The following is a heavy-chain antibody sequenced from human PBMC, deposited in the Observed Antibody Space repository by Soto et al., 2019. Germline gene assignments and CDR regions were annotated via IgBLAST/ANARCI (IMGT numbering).Heavy chain of an antibody. Sequence: QVQLVQSGAEVKKPGSSVKVSCKASGGTFSSYAISWVRQAPGQVLEWMGGIIPIFGTANYAQKFHGRVTITADESTRTASLELSSLRSEDTAVYYCARTRIVGQYYYYYGMDVWGQGTTVTVSS. V-gene: IGHV1-69*01. CDR1: GGTFSSYA. J-gene: IGHJ6*02. D-gene: IGHD1-26*01. CDR2: IIPIFGTA. CDR3: ARTRIVGQYYYYYGMDV.